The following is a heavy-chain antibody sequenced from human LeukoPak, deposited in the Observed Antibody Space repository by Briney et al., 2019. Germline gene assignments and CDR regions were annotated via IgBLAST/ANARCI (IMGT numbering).Heavy chain of an antibody. CDR2: IYDSGST. Sequence: PSETLSLTCTVSGGSISGYYWTWIRQPPGKGLEWIGYIYDSGSTNQNPSLKSRVTISLDTSKNQFSLKLNSVTTAATAVYYCARSRDAYILGHWGQGILVTVSS. D-gene: IGHD5-24*01. CDR3: ARSRDAYILGH. CDR1: GGSISGYY. J-gene: IGHJ4*02. V-gene: IGHV4-59*01.